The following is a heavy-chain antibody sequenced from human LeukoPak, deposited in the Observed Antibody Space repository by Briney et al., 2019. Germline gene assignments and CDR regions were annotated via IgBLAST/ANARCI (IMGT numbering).Heavy chain of an antibody. J-gene: IGHJ6*02. Sequence: GGSLRLSCAASGFTFSSYAMHWVRHAPGEGLEYVSAIRSNGGRTYYGNSVKGRFTLSRDNSKNTLYLQMGSLRAEDMAVYYCARDEAYYYGSGSYYKGNLYYYGMDVWGQGTTVTVSS. CDR1: GFTFSSYA. CDR2: IRSNGGRT. D-gene: IGHD3-10*01. CDR3: ARDEAYYYGSGSYYKGNLYYYGMDV. V-gene: IGHV3-64*01.